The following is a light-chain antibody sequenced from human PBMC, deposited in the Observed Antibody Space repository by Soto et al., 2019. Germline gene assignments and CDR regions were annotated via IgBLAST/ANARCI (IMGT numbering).Light chain of an antibody. V-gene: IGKV1-27*01. CDR2: AAS. J-gene: IGKJ5*01. Sequence: DIQMTQSPSSVSASVGDRVTIMCRASQGISNYLVWYQQKTGKLPKILIYAASTLQAGVTSRFSGSGSGTGFTLTISSLQPEDVGTYYCQKYSSAPITFGQGTRLEIK. CDR1: QGISNY. CDR3: QKYSSAPIT.